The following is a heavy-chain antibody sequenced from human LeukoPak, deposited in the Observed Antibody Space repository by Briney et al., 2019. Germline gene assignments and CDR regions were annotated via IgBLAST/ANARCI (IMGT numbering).Heavy chain of an antibody. V-gene: IGHV3-9*01. CDR1: GFTFDDYA. J-gene: IGHJ4*02. Sequence: GRSLRLSCAASGFTFDDYAMHWVRKTPGEGLEWVSGISWNNYNIGYADSVKGRFTISGDNAKNSLYLQMNSLRLEDTALYYCVKDTGYSYGPFDYWGQGALVTVSS. CDR2: ISWNNYNI. CDR3: VKDTGYSYGPFDY. D-gene: IGHD5-18*01.